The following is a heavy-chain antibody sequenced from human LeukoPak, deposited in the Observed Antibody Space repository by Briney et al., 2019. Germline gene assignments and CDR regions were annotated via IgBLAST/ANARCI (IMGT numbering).Heavy chain of an antibody. CDR3: ARAAPATVTVDY. D-gene: IGHD4-17*01. CDR1: GFIFSSFG. Sequence: PGGSLRLSCAASGFIFSSFGMHWVRQAPGKGLEWVAIIWFDGTNKYYADSVKGRFTISRDNSKNTLYLQMNSLRAEDTAVYYCARAAPATVTVDYWGQGTLVTDSS. J-gene: IGHJ4*02. CDR2: IWFDGTNK. V-gene: IGHV3-33*01.